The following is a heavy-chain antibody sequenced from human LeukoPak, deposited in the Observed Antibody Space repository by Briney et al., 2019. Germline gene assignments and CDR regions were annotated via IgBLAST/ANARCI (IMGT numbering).Heavy chain of an antibody. J-gene: IGHJ4*02. V-gene: IGHV4-38-2*01. D-gene: IGHD2-8*01. Sequence: PSETLSLTCAVSGYSISSGYYWGWIRQPPGKGLEWIGSIYHSGSTYYNPSPKSRVTISVDTSKNQFSLKLSSVTAADTAVYYCASTPVGYCTNGVCQTFDYWGQGTLVTVSS. CDR2: IYHSGST. CDR3: ASTPVGYCTNGVCQTFDY. CDR1: GYSISSGYY.